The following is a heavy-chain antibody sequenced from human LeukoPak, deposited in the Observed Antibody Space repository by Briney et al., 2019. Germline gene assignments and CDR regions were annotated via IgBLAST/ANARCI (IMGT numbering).Heavy chain of an antibody. J-gene: IGHJ6*03. CDR3: ARDRYYDSRDMDV. D-gene: IGHD3-22*01. Sequence: GGSLRLSCAASGFTFSTYWMTWVRQAPGEGLEWVANIKEDRSEKYYVDSVKGRFTVSRDNAKNSLYLQMNSLRVEDTAVYYCARDRYYDSRDMDVWGKGTTVTISS. CDR1: GFTFSTYW. V-gene: IGHV3-7*01. CDR2: IKEDRSEK.